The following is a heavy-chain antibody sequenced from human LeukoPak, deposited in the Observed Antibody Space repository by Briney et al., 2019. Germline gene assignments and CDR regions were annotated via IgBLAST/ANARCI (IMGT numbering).Heavy chain of an antibody. CDR2: IYYSGST. D-gene: IGHD4-11*01. CDR3: AREPTTVTRFDY. CDR1: GGSISSYY. V-gene: IGHV4-59*01. J-gene: IGHJ4*02. Sequence: SETLSLTCTVSGGSISSYYWSWIRQPPGKGLEWIGYIYYSGSTNYNPSLKSRVTISVDTSKNQFSLKLSSVTAADTAVYYCAREPTTVTRFDYWGQGTLVTVSS.